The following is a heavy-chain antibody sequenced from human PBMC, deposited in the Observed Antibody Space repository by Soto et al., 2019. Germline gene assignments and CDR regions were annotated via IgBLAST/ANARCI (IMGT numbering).Heavy chain of an antibody. V-gene: IGHV3-33*01. J-gene: IGHJ6*04. CDR3: ARDRGVPTYGMAV. D-gene: IGHD2-8*01. CDR1: GFTFSSYG. CDR2: IWYDGSNK. Sequence: QVQLVESGGGVVQPGRSLRLSCAASGFTFSSYGMHWVRQAPGKGLEWVAVIWYDGSNKYYADSVKGRFTISRDNSKNTLYLKRNSLRAEDRAVYYGARDRGVPTYGMAVWGKGTPVPVSS.